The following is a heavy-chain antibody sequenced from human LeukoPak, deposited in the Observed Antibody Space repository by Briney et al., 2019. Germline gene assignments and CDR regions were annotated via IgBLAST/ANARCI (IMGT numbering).Heavy chain of an antibody. CDR2: ISGSGGST. D-gene: IGHD2-2*01. Sequence: GGSLRLSCAASGFTFSSYAMSWVRQAPGKGLEWVSAISGSGGSTYYADSVKGRFTISRDNSKNTLYLQMNSLRAEDTAVYYCAKNQLVVVVPAADDAFDIWGQGTMVTVSS. CDR1: GFTFSSYA. J-gene: IGHJ3*02. CDR3: AKNQLVVVVPAADDAFDI. V-gene: IGHV3-23*01.